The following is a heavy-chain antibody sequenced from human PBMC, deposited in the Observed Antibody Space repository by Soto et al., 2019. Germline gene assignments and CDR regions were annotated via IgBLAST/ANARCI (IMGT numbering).Heavy chain of an antibody. CDR3: ARHSGVAEDGTD. V-gene: IGHV3-23*01. J-gene: IGHJ1*01. Sequence: GGSLRLSCAASGFTFNSYAMSWVRQAPGKGLEWVSTIIGSGGSTYYADSVKGQVAISADKSINTAYLQWSSLKASDTAMYYCARHSGVAEDGTDWGQGTLVTVSS. D-gene: IGHD6-13*01. CDR2: IIGSGGST. CDR1: GFTFNSYA.